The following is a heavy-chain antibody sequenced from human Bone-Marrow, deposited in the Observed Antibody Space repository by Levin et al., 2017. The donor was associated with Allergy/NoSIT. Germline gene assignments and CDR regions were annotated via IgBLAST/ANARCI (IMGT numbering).Heavy chain of an antibody. V-gene: IGHV4-4*02. CDR3: VREVMNYSGSGSCSV. CDR2: IYHGGAT. D-gene: IGHD3-10*01. CDR1: GASINTNYW. Sequence: SETLSLTCVVSGASINTNYWWSWVRQPPGKGLEWIGEIYHGGATNFNPSLKSRFTISVDKPNNQFSMKLSSVTAADTATYYCVREVMNYSGSGSCSVWGKGTTVTVSS. J-gene: IGHJ6*04.